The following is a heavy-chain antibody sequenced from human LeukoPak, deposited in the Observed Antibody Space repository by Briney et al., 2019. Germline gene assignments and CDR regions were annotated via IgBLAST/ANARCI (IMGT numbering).Heavy chain of an antibody. J-gene: IGHJ4*02. CDR2: VYFSGNT. CDR3: ARLAGSIWYYFDL. Sequence: SETLSLTCSVSAAYISGNHWSWVRQPPGKGLEWIGYVYFSGNTHYNPSLRGRLTLSLDTSKNHVSLRLTSVTAADTAVYFCARLAGSIWYYFDLWGQGTLVTAS. D-gene: IGHD3-10*01. V-gene: IGHV4-59*08. CDR1: AAYISGNH.